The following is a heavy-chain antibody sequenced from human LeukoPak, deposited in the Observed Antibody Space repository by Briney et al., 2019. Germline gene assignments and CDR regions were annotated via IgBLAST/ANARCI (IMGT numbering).Heavy chain of an antibody. Sequence: PGGSLRLFCAASGFTFSSYAMSWVRQAPGRGLEWVSAISGSGGSTYYADSVKGRFTISRDNSKNTLYLQMNSLRAEDTAVYYCAKNIVVVAATLNVWGQGTTITVSS. CDR3: AKNIVVVAATLNV. D-gene: IGHD2-15*01. CDR1: GFTFSSYA. J-gene: IGHJ6*02. CDR2: ISGSGGST. V-gene: IGHV3-23*01.